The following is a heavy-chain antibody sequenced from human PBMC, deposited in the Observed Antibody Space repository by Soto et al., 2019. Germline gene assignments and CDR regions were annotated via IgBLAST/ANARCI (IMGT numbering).Heavy chain of an antibody. J-gene: IGHJ4*02. Sequence: QVQLQQWGAGLLKPSETLSLTCAVYGGSFSGYYWSWIRQPPGKGLEWIGEINHSGSTNYNPSLKSRVTISVDTSKNQFSLKLSSVTAADTAVYYCARDLVVAADCYFDYWGPGTLVTVSS. CDR3: ARDLVVAADCYFDY. D-gene: IGHD2-15*01. CDR1: GGSFSGYY. CDR2: INHSGST. V-gene: IGHV4-34*01.